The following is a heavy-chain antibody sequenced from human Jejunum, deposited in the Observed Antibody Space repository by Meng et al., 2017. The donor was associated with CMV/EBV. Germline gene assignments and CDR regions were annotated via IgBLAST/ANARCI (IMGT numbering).Heavy chain of an antibody. CDR2: IRSDESNQ. Sequence: AASGFTFRSYGMHWVRQAPGKGLECVAFIRSDESNQYYADSVKGRFTISRDISKNTLYLQMNSLRVEDTAVYYCARDLGTGLVDYWGQGTLVTVSS. J-gene: IGHJ4*02. D-gene: IGHD1-1*01. CDR3: ARDLGTGLVDY. CDR1: GFTFRSYG. V-gene: IGHV3-30*02.